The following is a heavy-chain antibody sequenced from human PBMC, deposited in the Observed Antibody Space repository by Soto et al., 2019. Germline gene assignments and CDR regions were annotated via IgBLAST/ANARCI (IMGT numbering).Heavy chain of an antibody. J-gene: IGHJ4*02. CDR3: ARVDGYKVDY. CDR1: GGSISSSY. Sequence: QVQLQESGPGLVKPSETLSLTCTVSGGSISSSYWSWIRQPPGKGLEWIGFIYYSGSTNYNPSLKSRVTISVDTSKNQFSLKVSSVTAADTAVYYCARVDGYKVDYWGQGTLVTVSS. V-gene: IGHV4-59*01. CDR2: IYYSGST. D-gene: IGHD5-12*01.